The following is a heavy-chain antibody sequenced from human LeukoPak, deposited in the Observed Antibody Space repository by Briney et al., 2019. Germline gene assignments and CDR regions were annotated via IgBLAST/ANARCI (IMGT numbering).Heavy chain of an antibody. Sequence: SVKVSCKASGGTFSSYAISWVRQAPGQGLEWMGRIIPIFGTANYAQKFQGRVTITTDESTSTAYMELSSLRSEDTAVYYCASPKREYQLLSVYWGQGTLVTVSS. J-gene: IGHJ4*02. D-gene: IGHD2-2*01. CDR2: IIPIFGTA. V-gene: IGHV1-69*05. CDR1: GGTFSSYA. CDR3: ASPKREYQLLSVY.